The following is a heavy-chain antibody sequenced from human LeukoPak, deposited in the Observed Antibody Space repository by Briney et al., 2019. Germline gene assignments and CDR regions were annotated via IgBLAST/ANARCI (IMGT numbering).Heavy chain of an antibody. CDR1: GYTLTELS. J-gene: IGHJ6*02. Sequence: ASVKVSCKVSGYTLTELSMHWVRQAPGEGLEWMGGFDPEDGETIYAQKFQGRVTMTEDTSTDTAYMELSSLRSEDTAVYYCATDSGPTGTHYYYYYGMDVWGQGTTVTVSS. V-gene: IGHV1-24*01. CDR3: ATDSGPTGTHYYYYYGMDV. CDR2: FDPEDGET. D-gene: IGHD1-1*01.